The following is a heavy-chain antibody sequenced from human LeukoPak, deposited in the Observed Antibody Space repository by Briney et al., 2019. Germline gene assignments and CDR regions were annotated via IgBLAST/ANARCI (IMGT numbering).Heavy chain of an antibody. CDR3: ARVQVVIISGRNWFDP. CDR1: GYTFTSYG. J-gene: IGHJ5*02. D-gene: IGHD3-3*01. V-gene: IGHV1-18*01. Sequence: ASVKVSCKASGYTFTSYGISWVRQAPGQGLEWMGWISAYNGNTNYAQKLQGRVTMTTDTSTSTAYMELRSLRSDDTAVYYCARVQVVIISGRNWFDPWGQGTLVTVSS. CDR2: ISAYNGNT.